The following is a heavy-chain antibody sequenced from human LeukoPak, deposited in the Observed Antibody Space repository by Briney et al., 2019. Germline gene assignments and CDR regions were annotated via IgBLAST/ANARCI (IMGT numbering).Heavy chain of an antibody. CDR3: AKDTNPAPPWSKGSYYWDAFDI. CDR1: GFTFSSYA. Sequence: PGGSLRLSCAASGFTFSSYAMSWFRQAPGKGLEWVSAISGSGGSTYYADSVKGRFTISRDNSKNTLYLQMNSLRAEDTAVYYCAKDTNPAPPWSKGSYYWDAFDIWGQGTMVTVSS. D-gene: IGHD3-10*01. CDR2: ISGSGGST. J-gene: IGHJ3*02. V-gene: IGHV3-23*01.